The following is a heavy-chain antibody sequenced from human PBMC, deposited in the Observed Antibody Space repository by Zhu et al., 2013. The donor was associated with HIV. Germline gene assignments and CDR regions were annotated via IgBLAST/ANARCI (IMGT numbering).Heavy chain of an antibody. J-gene: IGHJ4*02. CDR1: GYTFTSYY. D-gene: IGHD6-13*01. CDR3: ARDVGQQPXDS. Sequence: QVQLVQSGAEVKKPGASVKVSCKASGYTFTSYYMHWVRQAPGQGLEWMGWMNPNSGDTYYAQKFKGRVTMTRDTSISTAYMDLSRLRSDDTAVYYCARDVGQQPXDSWGQGNPGSPSPQ. V-gene: IGHV1-2*02. CDR2: MNPNSGDT.